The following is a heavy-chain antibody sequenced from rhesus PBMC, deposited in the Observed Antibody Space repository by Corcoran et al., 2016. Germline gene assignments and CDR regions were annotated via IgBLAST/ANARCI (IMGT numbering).Heavy chain of an antibody. J-gene: IGHJ4*01. CDR3: ARSTGEYYFDY. CDR1: GYTFSTYA. CDR2: IIPIFGIT. D-gene: IGHD7-45*01. V-gene: IGHV1-151*01. Sequence: QVQLVQSGAEVKKPGASVKLSCKATGYTFSTYAFRWVGQAPGHGFEWVGGIIPIFGITNYAQTLQGRVSITADTSTSTAYMELSSLRSEDTGVYYCARSTGEYYFDYWGQGVLVTVSS.